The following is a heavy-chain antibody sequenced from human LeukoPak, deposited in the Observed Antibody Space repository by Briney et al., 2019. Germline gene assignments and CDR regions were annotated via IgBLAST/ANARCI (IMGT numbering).Heavy chain of an antibody. CDR3: ARADYYDSSGSSGRTYWLPP. CDR2: ISYSGST. D-gene: IGHD3-22*01. V-gene: IGHV4-59*01. CDR1: GGSISSYY. Sequence: SETLSLTCTVSGGSISSYYWSWIRQPPGKGLEWIGYISYSGSTNYNPSLKSRVTISVATSNNQFSLKLSSLTAVDTAVYYCARADYYDSSGSSGRTYWLPPWGQGTLVTVSS. J-gene: IGHJ5*02.